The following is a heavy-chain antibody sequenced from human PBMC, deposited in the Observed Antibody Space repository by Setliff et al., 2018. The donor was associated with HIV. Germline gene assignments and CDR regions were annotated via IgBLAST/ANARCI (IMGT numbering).Heavy chain of an antibody. CDR3: VNSGYDGDYYYYYMDV. Sequence: PSETLSLTCAVYGGSFSGYSWSWIRQPPGKGLEWIGEINHSGTTNYNPSLKSRLTISVDTSKNQFSLKLSSVTAADTAVYYCVNSGYDGDYYYYYMDVWGKGTTVTVSS. V-gene: IGHV4-34*01. CDR1: GGSFSGYS. J-gene: IGHJ6*03. CDR2: INHSGTT. D-gene: IGHD5-12*01.